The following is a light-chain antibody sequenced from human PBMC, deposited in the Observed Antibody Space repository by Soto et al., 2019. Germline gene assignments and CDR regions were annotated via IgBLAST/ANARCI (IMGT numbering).Light chain of an antibody. CDR2: DAS. Sequence: DIQMTQSPSSLSASVGDRVTIACQSSHDVSRNLNWFQQKPGEAPKLLIYDASNLERGVPSRFSASGSGTDFTFTISSLQPEDVATYYCQQYNSMLSFGGWT. J-gene: IGKJ4*01. CDR3: QQYNSMLS. CDR1: HDVSRN. V-gene: IGKV1-33*01.